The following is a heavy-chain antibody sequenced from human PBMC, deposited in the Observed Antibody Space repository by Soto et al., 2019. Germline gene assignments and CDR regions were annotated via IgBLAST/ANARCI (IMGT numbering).Heavy chain of an antibody. CDR2: IWSAGLT. Sequence: LRLSCAASVFTVSIKYMNWVRQAPGKGLEWVSIIWSAGLTYYADSVRGRFTISRDISKNILFLQMNNLRAEDSAIYYCARELPPDLWGQGTLVTVSS. V-gene: IGHV3-53*01. J-gene: IGHJ5*02. CDR1: VFTVSIKY. CDR3: ARELPPDL. D-gene: IGHD2-15*01.